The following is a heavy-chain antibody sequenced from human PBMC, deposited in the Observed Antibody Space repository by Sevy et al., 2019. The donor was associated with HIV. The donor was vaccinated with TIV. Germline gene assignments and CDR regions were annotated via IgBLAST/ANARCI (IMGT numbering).Heavy chain of an antibody. J-gene: IGHJ5*02. CDR3: ARVLGVFGVVIIRGVWFDP. V-gene: IGHV1-18*01. CDR2: ISAYNGNT. Sequence: ASVKVSCKASGYTFTSYGISWVRQAPGQGLEWMGWISAYNGNTNYAQKLQGRVTMTTDTSTSTAYMGLRSLRSDDTAVYYCARVLGVFGVVIIRGVWFDPWGQGTLVTVSS. CDR1: GYTFTSYG. D-gene: IGHD3-3*01.